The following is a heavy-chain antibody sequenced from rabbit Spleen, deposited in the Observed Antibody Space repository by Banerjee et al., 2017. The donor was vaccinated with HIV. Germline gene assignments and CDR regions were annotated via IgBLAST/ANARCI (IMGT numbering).Heavy chain of an antibody. J-gene: IGHJ6*01. V-gene: IGHV1S45*01. Sequence: QEQLVESGGGLVQPEGSLQLSCTASGFSFSDKAVMCWVRQAPGKGLEWIACIYTGNDKSYYASWAKGRFTISKTSSTTVTLQMTSLTAADTATYFCARDSGSSFSSYGMDLWGPGTLVTVS. CDR3: ARDSGSSFSSYGMDL. CDR2: IYTGNDKS. D-gene: IGHD8-1*01. CDR1: GFSFSDKAV.